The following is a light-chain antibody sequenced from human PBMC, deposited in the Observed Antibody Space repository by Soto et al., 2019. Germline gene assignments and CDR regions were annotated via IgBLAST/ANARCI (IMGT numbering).Light chain of an antibody. CDR1: SSDVGGHNY. Sequence: QSALTQPASVSGSPGQSITISCTGTSSDVGGHNYVSWFQQHPGKAPKLMIYEVSKWPSGVSNRFSGSKSGNTASLTVAGLQAEDEADYYCSSYTGSNTWVFGRGTKLTVL. CDR2: EVS. V-gene: IGLV2-14*01. CDR3: SSYTGSNTWV. J-gene: IGLJ3*02.